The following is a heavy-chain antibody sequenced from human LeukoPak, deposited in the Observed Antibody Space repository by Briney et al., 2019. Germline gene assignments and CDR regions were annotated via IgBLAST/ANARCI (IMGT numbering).Heavy chain of an antibody. V-gene: IGHV3-7*01. CDR2: IKPDGNEQ. Sequence: GGSLRLSCAASGFIFSDYWMGWVRQAPGKGPEWVASIKPDGNEQYYVDSVRGRFTISRDNSEDSLFLQVGSLRDDDTAVYYCARERVSAYDYWGQGTLVTVSS. CDR3: ARERVSAYDY. J-gene: IGHJ4*02. CDR1: GFIFSDYW.